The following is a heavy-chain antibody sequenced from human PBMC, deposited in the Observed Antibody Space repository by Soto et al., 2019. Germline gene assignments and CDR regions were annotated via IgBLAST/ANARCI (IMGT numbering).Heavy chain of an antibody. V-gene: IGHV1-8*01. J-gene: IGHJ5*02. CDR3: ARKLVRATVNWFDP. D-gene: IGHD1-26*01. CDR2: MNPNSGNT. CDR1: GYTFTSYD. Sequence: GASVKVSCKASGYTFTSYDINWVRQATGQGLEWMGWMNPNSGNTGYAQKFQGRVTMTRNTTIITAYMELSSLRSEDTAVYYCARKLVRATVNWFDPWGQGTLVTVSS.